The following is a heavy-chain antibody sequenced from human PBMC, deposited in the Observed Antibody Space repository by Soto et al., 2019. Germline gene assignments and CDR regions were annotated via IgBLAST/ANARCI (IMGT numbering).Heavy chain of an antibody. J-gene: IGHJ6*02. CDR1: GGSFSGYY. D-gene: IGHD6-13*01. CDR3: ARDSSSWYVNGMDV. V-gene: IGHV4-34*01. CDR2: INHSGST. Sequence: QVQLQQWGAGLLKPSETLSLTCAVYGGSFSGYYWSWIRQPPGKGLEWIGEINHSGSTNYNPSLKSRGTRSVDTTKNQSALELSSVTAADTAVYYCARDSSSWYVNGMDVWGQGTTVTVSS.